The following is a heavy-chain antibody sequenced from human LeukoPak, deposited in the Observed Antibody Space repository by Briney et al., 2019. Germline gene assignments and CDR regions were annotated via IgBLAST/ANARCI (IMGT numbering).Heavy chain of an antibody. V-gene: IGHV4-31*03. CDR2: IYYSGST. D-gene: IGHD3-9*01. J-gene: IGHJ3*02. Sequence: SQTLSLTCTASGGSISSGGYYWSWIRQHPGKGLEWIGYIYYSGSTYYNPSLKSRVTISVDTSKNQFSLKLSSVTAADTAVYYCAREGHYDILTGYARAFDIWGQGTMVTVSS. CDR1: GGSISSGGYY. CDR3: AREGHYDILTGYARAFDI.